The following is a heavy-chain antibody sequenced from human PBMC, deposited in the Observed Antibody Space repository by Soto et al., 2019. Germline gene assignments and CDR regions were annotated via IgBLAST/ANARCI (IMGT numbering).Heavy chain of an antibody. CDR2: IDHIAHS. CDR3: ARAEYTYNYRGHDF. Sequence: WETLSLTCAVYGGSFRGYYWTWIRQPPGKGLEWIGEIDHIAHSNNNPSLRSRVSISVDTSKNQFSLQLTSVTAADTAVYYCARAEYTYNYRGHDFWGQGTLVTVSS. J-gene: IGHJ4*02. CDR1: GGSFRGYY. D-gene: IGHD5-12*01. V-gene: IGHV4-34*01.